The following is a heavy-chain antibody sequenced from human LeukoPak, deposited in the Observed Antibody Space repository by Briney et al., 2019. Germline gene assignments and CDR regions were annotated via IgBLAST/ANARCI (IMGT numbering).Heavy chain of an antibody. CDR1: GFTFNNYA. D-gene: IGHD1-26*01. V-gene: IGHV3-23*01. J-gene: IGHJ3*02. CDR2: ISGGGST. Sequence: GGSLRLSCAASGFTFNNYAMSWVRQAPGKGLEWVSAISGGGSTYNADSVKGRFTISRDNSKNSLYLQMNSLRAEDTAVYYCAKSRWETYAVRAFEIWGQGTMVTVSS. CDR3: AKSRWETYAVRAFEI.